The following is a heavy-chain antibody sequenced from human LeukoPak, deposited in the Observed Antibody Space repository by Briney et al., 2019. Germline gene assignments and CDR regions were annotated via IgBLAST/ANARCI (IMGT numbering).Heavy chain of an antibody. D-gene: IGHD2-21*02. CDR3: ARDRGSKRVAYCGGDCYIGYFDL. J-gene: IGHJ2*01. Sequence: ASVKVSCKASGYTFTSYYMHWVRQAPGQGLEWMGIINPSGGSTSYAQKFQGKVTMTRDTSTSTVYMELSSLRSEDTAVYYCARDRGSKRVAYCGGDCYIGYFDLWGRGTLVTVSS. CDR1: GYTFTSYY. CDR2: INPSGGST. V-gene: IGHV1-46*01.